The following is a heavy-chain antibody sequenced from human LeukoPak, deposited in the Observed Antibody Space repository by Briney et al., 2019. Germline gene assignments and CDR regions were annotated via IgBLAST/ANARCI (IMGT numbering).Heavy chain of an antibody. Sequence: ASVKVSCKASGYTFTSYDINWVRQAPGQGLEWMGWINPNSGGTNYAQKFQGRVTMTRDTSISTAYMELSRLRSDDTAVYYCARVGVYCSSTSCAAQSSWFDPWGQGTLVTVSS. CDR2: INPNSGGT. V-gene: IGHV1-2*02. CDR1: GYTFTSYD. J-gene: IGHJ5*02. D-gene: IGHD2-2*01. CDR3: ARVGVYCSSTSCAAQSSWFDP.